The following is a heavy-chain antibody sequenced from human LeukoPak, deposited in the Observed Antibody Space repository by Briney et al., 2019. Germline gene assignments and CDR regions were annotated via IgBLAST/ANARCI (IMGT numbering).Heavy chain of an antibody. V-gene: IGHV3-23*01. CDR2: IGKTGGT. J-gene: IGHJ4*02. D-gene: IGHD5-12*01. Sequence: GGSLRLSCAASGFTFSSYGMSWVRQAPGKGLEWVSSIGKTGGTYYADSVKGRCTISRDNSKNMVYLQMNSLRVEDTAVYYCAKRDTSGYYYFDYWGQGVLVTVSS. CDR3: AKRDTSGYYYFDY. CDR1: GFTFSSYG.